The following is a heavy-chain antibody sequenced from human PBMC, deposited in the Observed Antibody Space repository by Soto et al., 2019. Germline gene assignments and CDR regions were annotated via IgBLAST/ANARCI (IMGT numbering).Heavy chain of an antibody. CDR2: ISDSGYST. Sequence: GGSLRLSCAASGFGFSSYAMSWVRQAPGKGLEWVSAISDSGYSTYYADTVKGRFTISRDNSKGTLYLQMDSLRAEDTAVYYCAKGSADGVPYYFDYWGQGTLVTVSS. J-gene: IGHJ4*02. CDR3: AKGSADGVPYYFDY. D-gene: IGHD6-13*01. V-gene: IGHV3-23*01. CDR1: GFGFSSYA.